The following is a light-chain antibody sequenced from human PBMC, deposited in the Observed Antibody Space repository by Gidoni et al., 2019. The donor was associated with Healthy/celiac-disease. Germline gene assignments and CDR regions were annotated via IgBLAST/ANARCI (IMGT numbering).Light chain of an antibody. CDR3: SSYTSSSVV. J-gene: IGLJ2*01. Sequence: QSALTQPASVSGSPGQSITISCTGTSSDVGGYNYVSWYQQHPGKAPKLMIYDVSNRTAGVYNRFSGSKSGNTASLTISGLQAEDEADYYCSSYTSSSVVFGGGTKLTVL. V-gene: IGLV2-14*03. CDR2: DVS. CDR1: SSDVGGYNY.